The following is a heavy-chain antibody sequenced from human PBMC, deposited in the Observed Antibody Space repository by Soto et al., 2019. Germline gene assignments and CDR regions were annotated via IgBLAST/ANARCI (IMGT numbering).Heavy chain of an antibody. Sequence: QVQLVQSGVEVKKPGASVKVSCKASGYTFISHGISWVRQAPGQGLEWMGWISGKNGNTNYAQKLQGRVTLTTDTSTRTAYMELWSPRCEDTAVYYCARGSSSIVVVPDYGMDVWGQGTTVTVPS. J-gene: IGHJ6*02. CDR2: ISGKNGNT. V-gene: IGHV1-18*04. CDR3: ARGSSSIVVVPDYGMDV. CDR1: GYTFISHG. D-gene: IGHD2-15*01.